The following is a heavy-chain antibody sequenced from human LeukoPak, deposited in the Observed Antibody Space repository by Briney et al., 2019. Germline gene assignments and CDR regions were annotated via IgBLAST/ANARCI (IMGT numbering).Heavy chain of an antibody. D-gene: IGHD2-2*01. Sequence: SETLSLTCAVSGGSISSSNWWSWVRQPPGKGLEWIGEIYHSGSTNYNPSLKSRVTISVDKSKNQFSLKLSSVTAADTAVYYCARVVAAATEYFDYWGQGTLVTVSS. CDR3: ARVVAAATEYFDY. CDR1: GGSISSSNW. V-gene: IGHV4-4*02. CDR2: IYHSGST. J-gene: IGHJ4*02.